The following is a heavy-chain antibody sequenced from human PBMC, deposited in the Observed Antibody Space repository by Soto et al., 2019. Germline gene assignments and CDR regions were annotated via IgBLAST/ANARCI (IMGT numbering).Heavy chain of an antibody. CDR3: ARLKLASLDH. CDR2: INTASQLR. Sequence: QVVLLQAGTEVKRPGSSVKVSCKASGVPFNSSGFAWVREAPGRGLEWEGRINTASQLRNYEQSLQGRDTITADTSTTTDDMKLSGLTSEDTAVYYCARLKLASLDHWGQGTLVTVSS. CDR1: GVPFNSSG. V-gene: IGHV1-69*09. J-gene: IGHJ4*02.